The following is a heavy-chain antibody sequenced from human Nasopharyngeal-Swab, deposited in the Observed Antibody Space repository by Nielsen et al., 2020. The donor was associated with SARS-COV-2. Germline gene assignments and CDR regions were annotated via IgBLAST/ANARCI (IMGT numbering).Heavy chain of an antibody. D-gene: IGHD6-19*01. CDR2: INPNSGGT. Sequence: ASVTVSCKASGYTFTGYYMHWVRQAPGQGLEWMGRINPNSGGTNYAQKFQGRVTMTRDTPISTAYMELSRLRSDDTAVYYCARDNRQWLVRGWFDPWGQGTLVTVSS. CDR3: ARDNRQWLVRGWFDP. V-gene: IGHV1-2*06. J-gene: IGHJ5*02. CDR1: GYTFTGYY.